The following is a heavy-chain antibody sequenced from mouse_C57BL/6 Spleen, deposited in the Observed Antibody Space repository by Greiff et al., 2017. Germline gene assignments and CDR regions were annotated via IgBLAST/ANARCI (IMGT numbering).Heavy chain of an antibody. CDR1: GYTFTSYW. CDR3: ARPQGTTVAHLDY. V-gene: IGHV1-55*01. CDR2: IYPGSGST. D-gene: IGHD1-1*01. Sequence: VQLQQPGAELVKPGASVKMSCKASGYTFTSYWITWVKQRPGQGLEWIGDIYPGSGSTNYNEKFKSKATLTVDTSSSTAYMQLSSLTSEDSAVYYCARPQGTTVAHLDYWGQGTTLTVSS. J-gene: IGHJ2*01.